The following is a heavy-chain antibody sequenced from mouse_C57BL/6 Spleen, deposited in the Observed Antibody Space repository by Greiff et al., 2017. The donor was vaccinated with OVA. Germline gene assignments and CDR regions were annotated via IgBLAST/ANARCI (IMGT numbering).Heavy chain of an antibody. CDR2: IYPRSGNT. CDR3: ARSRDYDGPFDY. J-gene: IGHJ2*01. V-gene: IGHV1-81*01. D-gene: IGHD2-4*01. CDR1: GYTFTSYG. Sequence: VMLVESGAELARPGASVKLSCKASGYTFTSYGISWVKQRTGQGLEWIGEIYPRSGNTYYNEKFKGKATLTADKSSSTAYMELRSLTSEDSAVYFCARSRDYDGPFDYWGQGTTLTVSS.